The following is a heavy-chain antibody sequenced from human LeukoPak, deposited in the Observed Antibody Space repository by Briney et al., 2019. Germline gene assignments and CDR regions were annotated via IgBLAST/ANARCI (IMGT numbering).Heavy chain of an antibody. CDR3: ARSLSLLTGGNCSGGTCYSLDY. J-gene: IGHJ4*02. D-gene: IGHD2-15*01. CDR2: IGGTTGTI. V-gene: IGHV3-48*04. CDR1: GFTFGTYS. Sequence: GGSLRLSCAASGFTFGTYSMNWVRQAPGRGLEWVSYIGGTTGTIHYADSVKGRFTFSRDNAKNSLYLQMNSLRAEDTAVYYCARSLSLLTGGNCSGGTCYSLDYWGQGTLVTVSS.